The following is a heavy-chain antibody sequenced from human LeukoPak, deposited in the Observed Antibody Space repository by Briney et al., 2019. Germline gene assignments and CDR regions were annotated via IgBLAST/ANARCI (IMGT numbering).Heavy chain of an antibody. V-gene: IGHV5-51*01. CDR3: ARVGCSSTSCYHDAFDI. Sequence: GKSLKISCKGSGYSFTSYWIGWVRQLPGQGLEWMGIIYPGDSDTRYSPSFQGQVTISADKSISTAYLQWSSLKASDTAMYYCARVGCSSTSCYHDAFDIWGQGTMVTVSS. CDR1: GYSFTSYW. J-gene: IGHJ3*02. CDR2: IYPGDSDT. D-gene: IGHD2-2*01.